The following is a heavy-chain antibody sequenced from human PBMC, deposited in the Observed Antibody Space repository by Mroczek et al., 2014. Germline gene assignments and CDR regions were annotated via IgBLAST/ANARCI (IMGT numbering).Heavy chain of an antibody. CDR2: SITWEH. V-gene: IGHV4-59*01. CDR1: VAPSVVTT. J-gene: IGHJ4*02. Sequence: QLVEVWPRTGEAFRRPCPSPALSLVAPSVVTTGAGSGSPQGRDWSGLGISITWEHQLXPSLKSRVTISVDTSKNQFSLKLSSVTAADTAVYYCARVHYGDYVNDYWGQGTLVTVSS. CDR3: ARVHYGDYVNDY. D-gene: IGHD4-17*01.